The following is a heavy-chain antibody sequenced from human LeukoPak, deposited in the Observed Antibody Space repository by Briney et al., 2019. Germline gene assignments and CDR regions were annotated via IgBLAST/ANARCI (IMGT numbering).Heavy chain of an antibody. D-gene: IGHD3-22*01. CDR2: ISSSSSYI. CDR1: GFTFSWYS. V-gene: IGHV3-21*01. Sequence: GGSLRLSFAASGFTFSWYSMNWVRQAPGKGLEWVSSISSSSSYIYYADSVKGRFTISRDNAKDSLYLQMNSLRAEDTAVYYCARVKTYDSTPDCFDPWGQGTLVTVSS. CDR3: ARVKTYDSTPDCFDP. J-gene: IGHJ5*02.